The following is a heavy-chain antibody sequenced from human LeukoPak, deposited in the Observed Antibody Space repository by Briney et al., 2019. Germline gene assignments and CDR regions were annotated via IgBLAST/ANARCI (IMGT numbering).Heavy chain of an antibody. CDR3: ARVAEPTYCGGDCPKYYFDY. J-gene: IGHJ4*02. CDR1: GYTFTSYY. CDR2: INPSGGST. V-gene: IGHV1-46*01. Sequence: ASVKVSCKASGYTFTSYYMHWVRQAPGQGLEWMGIINPSGGSTSYAQKFQGRVTMARDTSTSTVYMELSSLRSEDTAVYYCARVAEPTYCGGDCPKYYFDYWGQGTLVTVSS. D-gene: IGHD2-21*02.